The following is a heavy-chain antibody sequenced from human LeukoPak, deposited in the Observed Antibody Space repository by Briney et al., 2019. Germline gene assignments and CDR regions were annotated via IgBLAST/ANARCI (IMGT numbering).Heavy chain of an antibody. V-gene: IGHV3-30*03. J-gene: IGHJ3*02. D-gene: IGHD3-22*01. CDR1: GFTFSSYG. CDR3: ARGLSSGYFPFAFDI. Sequence: SGGSLRLSCAASGFTFSSYGMHWVRQAPGKGLEWVAVISYDGINKYYADSVKGRFTISRDNSKNTLYLQMNSLRAEDTAVYYCARGLSSGYFPFAFDIWGQGTMVTVSS. CDR2: ISYDGINK.